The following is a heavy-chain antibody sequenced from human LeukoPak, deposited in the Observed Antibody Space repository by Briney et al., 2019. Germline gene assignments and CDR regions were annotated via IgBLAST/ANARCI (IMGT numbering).Heavy chain of an antibody. CDR3: AKDPTIGFLEWLFGYFDY. J-gene: IGHJ4*02. D-gene: IGHD3-3*01. CDR1: GFTFSSYA. Sequence: PGGSLRLSCAASGFTFSSYAMHWVRQAPGKGLEWVAVISYDGSNKYYADSVKGRFTISRDNSKSTLYLQMNSLRAEDTAVYYCAKDPTIGFLEWLFGYFDYWGQGTLVTVSS. CDR2: ISYDGSNK. V-gene: IGHV3-30-3*01.